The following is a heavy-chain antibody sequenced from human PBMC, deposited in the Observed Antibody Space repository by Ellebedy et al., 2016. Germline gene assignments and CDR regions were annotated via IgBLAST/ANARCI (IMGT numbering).Heavy chain of an antibody. D-gene: IGHD3-10*02. CDR2: ISGSGGST. CDR3: AKGRLFGEFPEVSYDFDY. Sequence: GGSLRLSXAASGFTFSSYAMSWVRQAPGKGLEWVSAISGSGGSTYYADSVKGRFTISRDNSKNTLYLQMNSLRAEDTAVYYCAKGRLFGEFPEVSYDFDYWGQGTLVTVSS. J-gene: IGHJ4*02. CDR1: GFTFSSYA. V-gene: IGHV3-23*01.